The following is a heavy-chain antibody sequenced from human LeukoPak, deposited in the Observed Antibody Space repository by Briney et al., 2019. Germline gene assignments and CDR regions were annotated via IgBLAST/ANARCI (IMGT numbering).Heavy chain of an antibody. CDR1: GFTFSSYS. D-gene: IGHD6-13*01. J-gene: IGHJ3*02. CDR2: ISSSSSYI. CDR3: ARGEQQLTHDAFGI. V-gene: IGHV3-21*01. Sequence: GGSLRLSCAVSGFTFSSYSMNWVRQAPGKGLEWVSSISSSSSYIYYADSVKGRFTISRDNAKNSLYLQMNSLRAEDTAVYYCARGEQQLTHDAFGIWGQGTMVTVSS.